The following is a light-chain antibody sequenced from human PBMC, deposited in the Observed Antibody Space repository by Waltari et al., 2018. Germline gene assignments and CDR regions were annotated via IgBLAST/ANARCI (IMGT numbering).Light chain of an antibody. J-gene: IGLJ2*01. V-gene: IGLV1-40*01. CDR3: QSYDSSLSGFVV. CDR2: GNS. CDR1: SSNIGAGYD. Sequence: QSVLTQPPSVSGAPGQRVTISCTGSSSNIGAGYDVHWYQQLPGTAPKLLIYGNSNRPSGVPDRYSGSNAGTSASRAITGLQAEDEADYYCQSYDSSLSGFVVFGGGTKLTVL.